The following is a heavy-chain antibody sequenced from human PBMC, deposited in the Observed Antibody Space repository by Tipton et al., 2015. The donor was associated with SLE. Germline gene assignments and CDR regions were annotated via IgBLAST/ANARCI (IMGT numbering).Heavy chain of an antibody. Sequence: LRLSCAVSGYSISSGYYWGWIRQPPGKALEWIGSIYHSGDTYYSPSLQSRLTISVDTSKNQFSLNLNSVTAADTAVYYCARPPDYSYGLDYWGQGTLVTVSS. J-gene: IGHJ4*02. CDR1: GYSISSGYY. CDR2: IYHSGDT. V-gene: IGHV4-38-2*01. CDR3: ARPPDYSYGLDY. D-gene: IGHD5-18*01.